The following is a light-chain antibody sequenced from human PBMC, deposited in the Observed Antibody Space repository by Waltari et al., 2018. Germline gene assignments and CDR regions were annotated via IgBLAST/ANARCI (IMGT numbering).Light chain of an antibody. CDR1: EDISDF. Sequence: DIQMTQSPSSPSASVGDRVTITCQASEDISDFLNWYQHKPGKAPKLLIYDTSNLEIGVPSRFSGSGSGTDFSFTISSLQPEDLATYYCQQYDSLPLTFGGGSKVEI. CDR3: QQYDSLPLT. CDR2: DTS. V-gene: IGKV1-33*01. J-gene: IGKJ4*01.